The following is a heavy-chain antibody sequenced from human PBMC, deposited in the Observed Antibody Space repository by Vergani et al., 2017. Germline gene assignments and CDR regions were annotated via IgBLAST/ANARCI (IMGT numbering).Heavy chain of an antibody. D-gene: IGHD4-11*01. CDR1: GGSVSSGIYS. CDR2: IYYSGRA. J-gene: IGHJ4*02. CDR3: ARLVSNEFQE. V-gene: IGHV4-61*10. Sequence: QVQLQESGPGLVKPSETLSLTCTVSGGSVSSGIYSWSWIRQPAGNGLEWIGYIYYSGRANYNPSLKSRVTISVATSKNQFSLNLSSVTAADTAVYYCARLVSNEFQEWGLGTLVTVSS.